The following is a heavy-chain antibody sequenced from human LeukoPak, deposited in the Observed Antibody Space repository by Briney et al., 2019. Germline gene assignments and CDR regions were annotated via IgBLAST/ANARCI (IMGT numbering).Heavy chain of an antibody. J-gene: IGHJ4*02. CDR1: GGSISSGGYY. Sequence: SETLSLTCTVSGGSISSGGYYWSWLRQPPGKGLDGIGYIYDSRSTYYNRSLKRRVTISVDRSKNQFSLKLSSVAAADTAVYYCGRGLIASAKDDWGQGTLVTVSS. CDR3: GRGLIASAKDD. CDR2: IYDSRST. V-gene: IGHV4-30-2*01. D-gene: IGHD6-13*01.